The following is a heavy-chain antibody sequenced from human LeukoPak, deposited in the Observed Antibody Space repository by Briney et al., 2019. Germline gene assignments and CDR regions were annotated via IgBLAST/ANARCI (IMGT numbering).Heavy chain of an antibody. Sequence: GESLKISCKGSGYGFTSYWSGWVRQMPGKGLEWMGIIYPGDSDTRYSPSFQGQVTISADKSISTAYLQWSSLKASDTAMYYCARLRGSGWYGGWFDPWGQGTLVTVSS. CDR2: IYPGDSDT. CDR3: ARLRGSGWYGGWFDP. D-gene: IGHD6-19*01. V-gene: IGHV5-51*01. J-gene: IGHJ5*02. CDR1: GYGFTSYW.